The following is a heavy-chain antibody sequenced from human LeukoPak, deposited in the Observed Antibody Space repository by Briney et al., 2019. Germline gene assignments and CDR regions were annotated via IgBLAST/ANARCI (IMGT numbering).Heavy chain of an antibody. CDR2: ISSSSSYI. CDR1: GFTFSSYS. V-gene: IGHV3-21*01. D-gene: IGHD1-26*01. J-gene: IGHJ4*02. CDR3: ASSGSYGRVDY. Sequence: GGSLRLSCAASGFTFSSYSMNWVRQAPGKGLEWVSSISSSSSYIYYADSVKSRFTISRDNAKNSLYLQMNSLRAEDTAVYYCASSGSYGRVDYWGQGTLVTVSS.